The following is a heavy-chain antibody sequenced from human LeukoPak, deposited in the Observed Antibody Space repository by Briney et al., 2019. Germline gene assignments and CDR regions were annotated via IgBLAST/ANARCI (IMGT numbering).Heavy chain of an antibody. CDR3: ARSVRQWLVLWNFDY. V-gene: IGHV1-69*13. Sequence: GASVKVSCKASGGSFSRYAISWVRQAPGQGLEWMGGIIPIFGTANYAQKFQGRVTITADESTRTAYMELRTLRSEDTAIYYCARSVRQWLVLWNFDYWGQGTLVTVSS. CDR1: GGSFSRYA. D-gene: IGHD6-19*01. CDR2: IIPIFGTA. J-gene: IGHJ4*02.